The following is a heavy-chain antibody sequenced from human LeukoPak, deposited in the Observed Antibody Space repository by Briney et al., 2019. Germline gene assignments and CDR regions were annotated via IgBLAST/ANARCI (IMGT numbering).Heavy chain of an antibody. CDR1: GGSISSSRYY. J-gene: IGHJ4*02. Sequence: PSETLSLTCTVSGGSISSSRYYWGWIRQPPGKRLEWIGSINYSGTTYYSPSLESRVTVSVDTPENQFSLRLSSVTAADTAVYYCARVDIVVLPASSFDFWGQGTLVTVSS. CDR3: ARVDIVVLPASSFDF. D-gene: IGHD2-2*01. CDR2: INYSGTT. V-gene: IGHV4-39*01.